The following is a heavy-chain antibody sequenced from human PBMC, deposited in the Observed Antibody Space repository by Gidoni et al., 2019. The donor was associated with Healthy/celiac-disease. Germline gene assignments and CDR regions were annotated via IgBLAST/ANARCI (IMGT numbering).Heavy chain of an antibody. V-gene: IGHV3-30-3*01. CDR3: ARGGHGGMDV. J-gene: IGHJ6*02. Sequence: QVQLVESGGGVVQPGRSLRLSCAASGFTFSSYAMHWVRQAPGKGLAWVAVISYDGSNKYYADSVKGRFTISRDNSKNTLYLQMNSRRAEDTAVYYCARGGHGGMDVWGQGTTVTVSS. CDR1: GFTFSSYA. CDR2: ISYDGSNK.